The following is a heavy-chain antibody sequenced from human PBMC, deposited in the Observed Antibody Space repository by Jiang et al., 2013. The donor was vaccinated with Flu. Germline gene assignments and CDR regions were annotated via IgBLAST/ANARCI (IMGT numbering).Heavy chain of an antibody. J-gene: IGHJ4*02. CDR1: GGSISNYY. CDR3: ARQAATGHWDFDY. D-gene: IGHD2-15*01. V-gene: IGHV4-4*07. CDR2: IYSSGST. Sequence: LLKPSETLSLTCAVSGGSISNYYWSWIRQPAGKGLEWIGRIYSSGSTNYNPSLKSRVTISVDTSKNQFSLKLTSVTAADTAVYYCARQAATGHWDFDYWGQGTLVTVSS.